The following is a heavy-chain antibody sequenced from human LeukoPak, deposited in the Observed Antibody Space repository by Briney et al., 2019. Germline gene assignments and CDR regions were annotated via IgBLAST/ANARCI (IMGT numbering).Heavy chain of an antibody. D-gene: IGHD3-10*01. J-gene: IGHJ4*02. V-gene: IGHV1-2*02. CDR1: GYTFTGYY. CDR3: ARAKPKNMVRGLIMRRESRYYFDY. CDR2: INPNGGGT. Sequence: ASVKVSCKASGYTFTGYYMHWVRQAPGQGLEWMGWINPNGGGTNYAQKLQGRVTMTTDTSTSTAYMELRSLRSDDTAVYYCARAKPKNMVRGLIMRRESRYYFDYWGQGTLVTVSS.